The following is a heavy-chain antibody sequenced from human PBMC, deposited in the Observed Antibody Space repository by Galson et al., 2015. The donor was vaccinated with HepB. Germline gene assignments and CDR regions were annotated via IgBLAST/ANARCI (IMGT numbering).Heavy chain of an antibody. V-gene: IGHV3-23*01. CDR3: VRVAIDTTIFRGYWYFDL. CDR2: ITPSGDNT. CDR1: GFPFSYYA. Sequence: SLRLSCAASGFPFSYYAMTWVRQAPGKGLEWVSAITPSGDNTYSADSLKGRFTISRDNSKNTVFLQMSSLRDEDTAVYYCVRVAIDTTIFRGYWYFDLWGRGTLVTVSS. D-gene: IGHD5-18*01. J-gene: IGHJ2*01.